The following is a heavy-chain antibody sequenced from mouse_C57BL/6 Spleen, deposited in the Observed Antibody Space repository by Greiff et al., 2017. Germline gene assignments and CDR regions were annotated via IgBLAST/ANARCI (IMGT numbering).Heavy chain of an antibody. J-gene: IGHJ2*01. CDR3: AREEDGYSWFAY. V-gene: IGHV1-55*01. CDR1: GYTFTSYW. CDR2: IYPGSGST. D-gene: IGHD2-3*01. Sequence: QVQLQQPGAELVKPGASVKMSCKASGYTFTSYWITWVKQRPGQGLEWIGDIYPGSGSTNYNEKFKSKATLTVDTSSSTAYMQLSSLTSEDSAVYYCAREEDGYSWFAYWGQGTTLTVSS.